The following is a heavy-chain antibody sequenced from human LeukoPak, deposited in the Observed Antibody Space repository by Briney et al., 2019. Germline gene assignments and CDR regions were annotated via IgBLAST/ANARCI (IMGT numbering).Heavy chain of an antibody. V-gene: IGHV4-38-2*02. J-gene: IGHJ4*02. CDR1: GYSISSGYY. CDR2: IYHSGRT. CDR3: ARDDLGAVAAPFDY. Sequence: SETLSLTCAVSGYSISSGYYWGWIRQPPGKGLEWIGSIYHSGRTYYNPSLKSRVTISVDTSKNQFSLKLSSVTAADTAVYYCARDDLGAVAAPFDYWGQGTLVTVSS. D-gene: IGHD6-19*01.